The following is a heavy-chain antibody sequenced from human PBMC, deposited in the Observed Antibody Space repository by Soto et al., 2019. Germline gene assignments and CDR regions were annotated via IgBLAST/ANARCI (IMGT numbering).Heavy chain of an antibody. V-gene: IGHV4-31*03. CDR1: GGSISSGGYY. D-gene: IGHD6-6*01. J-gene: IGHJ6*02. CDR2: IYYSGST. Sequence: SETLSLTCTVSGGSISSGGYYWSWIRQHPGKGLEWIGHIYYSGSTYYNPSLKSRVTISVDTSKNQFSLKLSSVTAADTAVYYCAGLSIAARLYYGMDVRGQGTTVTVSS. CDR3: AGLSIAARLYYGMDV.